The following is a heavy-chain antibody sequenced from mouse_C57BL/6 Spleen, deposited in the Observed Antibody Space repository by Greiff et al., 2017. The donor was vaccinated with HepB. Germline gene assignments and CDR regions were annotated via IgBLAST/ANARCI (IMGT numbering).Heavy chain of an antibody. CDR1: GYTFASYG. V-gene: IGHV1-81*01. CDR2: IYPRSGNT. CDR3: ARSGNYFDY. J-gene: IGHJ2*01. D-gene: IGHD1-1*01. Sequence: QVQLKESGAELARPGASVKLSCKASGYTFASYGISWVKQRTGQGLEWIGEIYPRSGNTYYNEKFKGKATLTADKSSSTAYMELRSLTSEDSAVYFCARSGNYFDYWGQGTTLTVSS.